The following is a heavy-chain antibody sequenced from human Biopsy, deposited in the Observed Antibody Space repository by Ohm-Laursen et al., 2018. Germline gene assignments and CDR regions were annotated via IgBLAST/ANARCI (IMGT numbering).Heavy chain of an antibody. CDR3: AKGGYCSATSCNMDVDY. V-gene: IGHV3-23*01. CDR2: ISANGVTT. CDR1: RFTFSNYA. D-gene: IGHD2-2*02. J-gene: IGHJ4*02. Sequence: GSLRLSCAASRFTFSNYAMHWVRQAPGKGLEWVSTISANGVTTFYADSVKGRFTISRDGSSDTLYLQMHSLRADDTALYYCAKGGYCSATSCNMDVDYWGQGALVTVSS.